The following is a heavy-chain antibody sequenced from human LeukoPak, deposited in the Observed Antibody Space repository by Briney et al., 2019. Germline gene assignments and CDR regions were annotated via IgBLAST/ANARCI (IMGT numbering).Heavy chain of an antibody. V-gene: IGHV4-34*01. CDR3: ARTSIVGATIPFDY. D-gene: IGHD1-26*01. Sequence: SETLSLTCAVYGGSFSGYYWSWIRQPPGKGLEWIGEINHSGSTNHNPSLKSRVTISVDTSKNQFSLKLSSVTAADTAVYYCARTSIVGATIPFDYWGQGTLVTVSS. CDR1: GGSFSGYY. J-gene: IGHJ4*02. CDR2: INHSGST.